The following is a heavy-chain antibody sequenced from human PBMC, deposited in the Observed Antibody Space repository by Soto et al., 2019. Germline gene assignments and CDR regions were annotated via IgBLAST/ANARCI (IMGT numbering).Heavy chain of an antibody. Sequence: GGSLRLSCEVSGFTVDKFVMDWVRQAPGKGLEWVSAISGSGGSTYYADSVKGRFTISRDNSKNTLYLQMNSLRAEDTAVYYCAKLTTGTTGDYWGQGTLVTVSS. CDR1: GFTVDKFV. D-gene: IGHD1-1*01. V-gene: IGHV3-23*01. CDR3: AKLTTGTTGDY. CDR2: ISGSGGST. J-gene: IGHJ4*02.